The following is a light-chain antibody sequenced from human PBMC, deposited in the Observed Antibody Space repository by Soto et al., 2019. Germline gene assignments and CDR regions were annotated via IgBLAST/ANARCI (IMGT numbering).Light chain of an antibody. V-gene: IGKV3D-15*01. CDR3: QQYGSSPT. CDR2: EAS. J-gene: IGKJ1*01. Sequence: DIFMTQYPATLSVAPGERVTFSCRASQGVSRKLAWYQHKPGQAPRLLMYEASNRATGIPARFSGGGSGTEFTLTISSIEPEDFAVYYCQQYGSSPTFGHGTKVDIK. CDR1: QGVSRK.